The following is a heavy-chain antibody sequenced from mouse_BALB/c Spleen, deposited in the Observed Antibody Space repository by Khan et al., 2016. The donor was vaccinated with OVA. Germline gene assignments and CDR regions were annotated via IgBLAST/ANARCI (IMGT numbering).Heavy chain of an antibody. CDR1: GHTFTSYW. V-gene: IGHV1-7*01. CDR2: INPSAGYT. CDR3: ARDRIDC. J-gene: IGHJ2*01. Sequence: VQLQESGAELAKPGASVKMSCKASGHTFTSYWMHWVKQRPGQGLEWIGYINPSAGYTDYNQKFKDKATLTADKSSSTAYMQLNSLTSEDSAVYYCARDRIDCWGQGTTLTVSS.